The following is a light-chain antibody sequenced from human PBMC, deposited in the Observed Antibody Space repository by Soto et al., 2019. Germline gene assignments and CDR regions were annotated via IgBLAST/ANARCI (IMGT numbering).Light chain of an antibody. CDR3: AAWDDSLKSVV. CDR1: SSNIGSNY. J-gene: IGLJ2*01. V-gene: IGLV1-47*01. Sequence: QSVLTQAPSASGAPGQRVTISCSGASSNIGSNYVYWYQQFPGRAPKLLILRNNQRPSGVPDRFSGSKSGTSASLAISGLRSEDEADYHCAAWDDSLKSVVFGGGTKVTVL. CDR2: RNN.